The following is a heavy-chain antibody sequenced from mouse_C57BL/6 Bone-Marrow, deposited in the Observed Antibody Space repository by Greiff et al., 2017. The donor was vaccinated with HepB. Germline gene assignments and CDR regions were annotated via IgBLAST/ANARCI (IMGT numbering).Heavy chain of an antibody. CDR2: IYPRSGNT. V-gene: IGHV1-81*01. Sequence: QVQLQQSGAELARPGASVKLSCKASGYTFTSYGISWVKQRTGQGLEWIGEIYPRSGNTYYNEKFKGKATLTADKSSSTAYMEPRSLTSEDSAVYFCARTWDWFAYWGQGTLVTVSA. D-gene: IGHD4-1*01. CDR3: ARTWDWFAY. CDR1: GYTFTSYG. J-gene: IGHJ3*01.